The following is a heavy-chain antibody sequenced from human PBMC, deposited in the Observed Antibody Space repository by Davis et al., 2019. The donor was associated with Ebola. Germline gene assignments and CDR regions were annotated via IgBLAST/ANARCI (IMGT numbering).Heavy chain of an antibody. CDR2: INPNSGGT. Sequence: AASVKVSCKASGYTFTSYGISWVRQAPGQGLEWMGWINPNSGGTNYAQKFQGRVTMTRDTSISTAYMELSRLRSDDTAVYYCARDMEFPWFDPWGQGTLVTVSS. CDR3: ARDMEFPWFDP. CDR1: GYTFTSYG. D-gene: IGHD3-10*01. J-gene: IGHJ5*02. V-gene: IGHV1-2*02.